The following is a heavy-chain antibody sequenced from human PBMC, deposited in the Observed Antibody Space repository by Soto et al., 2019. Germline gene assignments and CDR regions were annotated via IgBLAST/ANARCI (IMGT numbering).Heavy chain of an antibody. D-gene: IGHD6-6*01. CDR2: ISWNSGSI. CDR1: GFTFDDYA. Sequence: PGGSLRLSCAASGFTFDDYAMHWVRQAPGKGLEWVSGISWNSGSIGYADSVKGRFTISRDNAKNSLYLQMNSLRAEDTALYYCAKDISGIAARRFDYWGQGTLVTVSS. V-gene: IGHV3-9*01. J-gene: IGHJ4*02. CDR3: AKDISGIAARRFDY.